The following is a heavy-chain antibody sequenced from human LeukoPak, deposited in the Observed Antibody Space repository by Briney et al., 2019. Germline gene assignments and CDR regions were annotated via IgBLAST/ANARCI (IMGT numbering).Heavy chain of an antibody. V-gene: IGHV1-69*13. CDR1: GYSFTNYD. J-gene: IGHJ4*02. D-gene: IGHD4-11*01. CDR2: IIPIFGTA. CDR3: ASRSPYSIPI. Sequence: SVKVSCKASGYSFTNYDINWVRQAPGQGLEWMGGIIPIFGTANYAQKFQGRVTITADESTSTAYMELRSLRSDDTAVYYCASRSPYSIPIWGQGTLVTVSS.